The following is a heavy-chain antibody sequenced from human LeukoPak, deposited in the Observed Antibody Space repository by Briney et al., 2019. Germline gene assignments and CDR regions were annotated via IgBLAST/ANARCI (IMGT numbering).Heavy chain of an antibody. Sequence: TGGSLRLSCTASGFTFSSYSMNWVRQAPGKGLEWVSVIYSGGSTYYADSVKGRFTISRDNSKNTLYLQMNSLRAEDTAVYYCANSDYSNYLYYFDYWGQGTLVTVSS. CDR1: GFTFSSYS. CDR2: IYSGGST. CDR3: ANSDYSNYLYYFDY. V-gene: IGHV3-66*01. D-gene: IGHD4-11*01. J-gene: IGHJ4*02.